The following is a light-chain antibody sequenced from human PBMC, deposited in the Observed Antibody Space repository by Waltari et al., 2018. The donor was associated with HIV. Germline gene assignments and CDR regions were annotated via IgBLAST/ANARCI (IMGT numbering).Light chain of an antibody. Sequence: DIQMTQSPSSLSASVGDRVTITCRASNDMSNLLNWYQQKPGKAPKLLIYDASNLETGVPSRFSVSGSGTEFAFTISSLQPEDFATYYCQQYDILPFTFGPGTKVDIK. V-gene: IGKV1-33*01. CDR1: NDMSNL. CDR3: QQYDILPFT. CDR2: DAS. J-gene: IGKJ3*01.